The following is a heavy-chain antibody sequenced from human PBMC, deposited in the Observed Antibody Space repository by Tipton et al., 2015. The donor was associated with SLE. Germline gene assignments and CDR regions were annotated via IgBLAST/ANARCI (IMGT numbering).Heavy chain of an antibody. CDR1: GGSVSGNY. Sequence: TLSLTCTVSGGSVSGNYWTWIRQPPGKGLEWIGYIYYSGSTNYNPSLKSRVTISVDTSKNQFSLKLSSVTAADTAVYYCARHGIRPAGGSYYFYYYGMDVWGQGTTVTVSS. J-gene: IGHJ6*02. CDR2: IYYSGST. CDR3: ARHGIRPAGGSYYFYYYGMDV. D-gene: IGHD1-26*01. V-gene: IGHV4-59*08.